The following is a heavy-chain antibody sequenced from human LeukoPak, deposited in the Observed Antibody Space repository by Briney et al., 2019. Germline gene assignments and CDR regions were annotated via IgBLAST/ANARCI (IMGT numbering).Heavy chain of an antibody. D-gene: IGHD3-3*01. Sequence: AASVKVSCKASGGTFSSYAISWVRQAPGQGLEWMGGIIPIFGTANYAQKFQGRVKITADESTSTAYMELSSLRSEDTAVYYCARGPGGVLEWLFYAFDIWGQGTMVTVSS. CDR2: IIPIFGTA. V-gene: IGHV1-69*01. J-gene: IGHJ3*02. CDR3: ARGPGGVLEWLFYAFDI. CDR1: GGTFSSYA.